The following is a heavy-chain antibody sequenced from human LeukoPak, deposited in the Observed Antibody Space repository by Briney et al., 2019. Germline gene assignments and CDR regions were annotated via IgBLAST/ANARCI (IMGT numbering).Heavy chain of an antibody. CDR2: INPNSGGT. J-gene: IGHJ4*02. Sequence: ASVKVSCKASGYTFTGYYMHWVRQAPEQGLEWMGRINPNSGGTNYAQKFQGRVTMTRDTSISTAYMELSRLRSDDTAVYYCARVSCTNGVCHYRDFDYWGQGTLVTVSS. CDR3: ARVSCTNGVCHYRDFDY. D-gene: IGHD2-8*01. CDR1: GYTFTGYY. V-gene: IGHV1-2*06.